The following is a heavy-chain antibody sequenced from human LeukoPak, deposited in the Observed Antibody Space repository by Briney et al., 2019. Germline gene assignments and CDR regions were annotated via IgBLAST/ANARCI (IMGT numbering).Heavy chain of an antibody. CDR1: GGTFSSYA. Sequence: GASVTVSCTASGGTFSSYAISWVRQAPGQGLEWMGGIIPIFGTANYAQKFQGRVAITADESTSTAYMELSSLRSEDTAVYYCARDHIAAAGGYYYYGMDVWGQGTTVTVSS. CDR3: ARDHIAAAGGYYYYGMDV. D-gene: IGHD6-13*01. J-gene: IGHJ6*02. V-gene: IGHV1-69*01. CDR2: IIPIFGTA.